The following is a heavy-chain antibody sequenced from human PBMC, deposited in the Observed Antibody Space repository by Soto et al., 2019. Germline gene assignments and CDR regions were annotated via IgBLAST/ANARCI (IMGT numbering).Heavy chain of an antibody. CDR3: ARAPNYWYFDL. J-gene: IGHJ2*01. Sequence: QVQLQESGPGLMKPSQTLSLTCTVSGDSISSGGYYYSWIRQHPGKGLEWIGYIYYSGSTYYNPSLKSRVTISIDTSKNQFSLKLSSVTVADTAVYYCARAPNYWYFDLWGRGTLVTVSS. V-gene: IGHV4-31*03. CDR1: GDSISSGGYY. CDR2: IYYSGST.